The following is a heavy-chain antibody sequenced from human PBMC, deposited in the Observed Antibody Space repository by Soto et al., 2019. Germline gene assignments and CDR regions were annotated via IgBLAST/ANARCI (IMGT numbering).Heavy chain of an antibody. D-gene: IGHD3-10*01. CDR2: LSYDGHNE. Sequence: QVQLVESGGAVVQPGTSPRLSCAASGVAFSTYGVHWVRQAPGKGLEWVAILSYDGHNEYYTDSVKGRFTISRDTSRNTLYLQMDRLRADDTAMYYCAKDRGFGEYLFDSWGQGTLVTVSS. CDR1: GVAFSTYG. J-gene: IGHJ4*02. CDR3: AKDRGFGEYLFDS. V-gene: IGHV3-30*18.